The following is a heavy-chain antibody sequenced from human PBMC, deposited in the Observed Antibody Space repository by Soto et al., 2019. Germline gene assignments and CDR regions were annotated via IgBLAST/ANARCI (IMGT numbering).Heavy chain of an antibody. J-gene: IGHJ5*02. V-gene: IGHV6-1*01. CDR2: TYYRSKWYN. D-gene: IGHD6-13*01. Sequence: PSQTLSLTCAISGDSVSSNSAAWNWIRQSPSRGLEWLGRTYYRSKWYNDYAVSVKSRITINPDTSKNQFSLQLNSVTPEDTAVYYCARGTPLGGIAAAGTWFDPWGQGTLVTVS. CDR1: GDSVSSNSAA. CDR3: ARGTPLGGIAAAGTWFDP.